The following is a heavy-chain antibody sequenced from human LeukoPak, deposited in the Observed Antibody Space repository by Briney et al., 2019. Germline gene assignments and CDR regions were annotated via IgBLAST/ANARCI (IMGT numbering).Heavy chain of an antibody. D-gene: IGHD2-2*01. CDR1: GFTFSSFE. CDR3: ARDVGYVGPFDY. CDR2: ISNSGSTK. J-gene: IGHJ4*02. Sequence: GGSLRLSCAASGFTFSSFEMNWVRQAPGKGLEWISYISNSGSTKRYADSVKGRFTISRDNAEKSLYLQMNSLRAEDTAVYYCARDVGYVGPFDYWGQGILVTVSS. V-gene: IGHV3-48*03.